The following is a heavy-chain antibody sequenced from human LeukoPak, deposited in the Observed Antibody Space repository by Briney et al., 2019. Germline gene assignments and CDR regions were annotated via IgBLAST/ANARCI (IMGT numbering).Heavy chain of an antibody. Sequence: ASVKVSCKASGGTFSSYAISWVRQAPGQGLEWMGGIIPIFGTANYAQKFQGRVTITADESTSTAYMELSSLRSEDTAVYYCARGTDDYGDERPFDYWGQGTLVTVSS. CDR2: IIPIFGTA. V-gene: IGHV1-69*13. D-gene: IGHD4-17*01. J-gene: IGHJ4*02. CDR1: GGTFSSYA. CDR3: ARGTDDYGDERPFDY.